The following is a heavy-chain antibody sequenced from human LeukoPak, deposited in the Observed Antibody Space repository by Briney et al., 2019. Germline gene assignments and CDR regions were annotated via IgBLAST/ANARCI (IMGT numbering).Heavy chain of an antibody. Sequence: SETLSLTCAVYGGSFSGYYWSWIRQPPGKGLEWIGEINHSGSTNYNPSLKSRVTISVDTSKNQFSLKLSSVTAADTAVYYCGRGPPRYDFWSGRGGGMDVWGQGTTVTVSS. V-gene: IGHV4-34*01. CDR3: GRGPPRYDFWSGRGGGMDV. CDR2: INHSGST. CDR1: GGSFSGYY. D-gene: IGHD3-3*01. J-gene: IGHJ6*02.